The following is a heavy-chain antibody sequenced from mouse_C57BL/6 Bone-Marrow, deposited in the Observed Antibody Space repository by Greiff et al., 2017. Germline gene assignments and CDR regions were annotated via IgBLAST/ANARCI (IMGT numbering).Heavy chain of an antibody. Sequence: EVQLQESGPGMVKPSQSLSLTCTVTGYSITSGYDWHWIRHFPGNKLEWMGYISYSGSTNYNPSLKSRISITHDTSKNHFFLKLNSVTTEDTATYYCARGGRFYYFDYWGQGTTLTVSS. V-gene: IGHV3-1*01. J-gene: IGHJ2*01. CDR3: ARGGRFYYFDY. CDR1: GYSITSGYD. CDR2: ISYSGST.